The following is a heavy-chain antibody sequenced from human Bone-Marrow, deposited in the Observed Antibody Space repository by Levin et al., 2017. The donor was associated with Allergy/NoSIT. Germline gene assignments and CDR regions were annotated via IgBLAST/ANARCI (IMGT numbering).Heavy chain of an antibody. V-gene: IGHV5-51*01. CDR1: GYSFTSSW. CDR2: IYLGDSDS. CDR3: ARRAPNRIGTTGNWFDP. Sequence: GESLKISCKGSGYSFTSSWIGWVRQLPEKGLGWMGSIYLGDSDSRYSPSFQGQVSISADKSSSTAYLQWSSLKASDTAMYYCARRAPNRIGTTGNWFDPWGQGILVTVSS. J-gene: IGHJ5*02. D-gene: IGHD1-7*01.